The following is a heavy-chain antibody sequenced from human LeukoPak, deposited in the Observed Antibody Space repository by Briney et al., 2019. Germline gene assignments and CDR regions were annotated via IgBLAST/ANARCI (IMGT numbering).Heavy chain of an antibody. D-gene: IGHD4-17*01. CDR1: GYSFGIYG. CDR2: ISAYNGNT. Sequence: ASVKVSCQASGYSFGIYGISWVRQAPGQGLEWMAWISAYNGNTNYAQKLQGRVTMTTDTSTSTAYMELRSLRSDDTAVYYCAILGGTVTSAPDYFDYWGQGTLVTVSS. J-gene: IGHJ4*02. CDR3: AILGGTVTSAPDYFDY. V-gene: IGHV1-18*04.